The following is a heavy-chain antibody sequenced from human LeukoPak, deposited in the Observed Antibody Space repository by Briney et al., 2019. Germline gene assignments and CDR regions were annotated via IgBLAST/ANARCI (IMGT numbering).Heavy chain of an antibody. V-gene: IGHV3-30-3*01. Sequence: GGSLRLSCAASGLTFSSYAMHWVRQAPGKGLEWVAVISYDGSNKYYADSVKGRFTISRNNSKNTLYLQMNSLRAEDTAVYYCATLSDGYNTGYHFDYWGQGTLVTVSS. D-gene: IGHD5-24*01. CDR3: ATLSDGYNTGYHFDY. CDR2: ISYDGSNK. J-gene: IGHJ4*02. CDR1: GLTFSSYA.